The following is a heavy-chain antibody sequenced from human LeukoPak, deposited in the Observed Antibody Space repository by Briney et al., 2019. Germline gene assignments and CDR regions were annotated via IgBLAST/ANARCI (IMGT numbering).Heavy chain of an antibody. Sequence: SVKVSCTASGYTFTGYYMHWVRQAPGQGREWLKWINTNSGGTNSAQKFQGRVTMTREPSISTAYMDLSRLRSDDTAVYYCARDSGGGYYYDSSGYYAEYFQHWGQGTLVTVSS. CDR1: GYTFTGYY. J-gene: IGHJ1*01. CDR3: ARDSGGGYYYDSSGYYAEYFQH. D-gene: IGHD3-22*01. V-gene: IGHV1-2*02. CDR2: INTNSGGT.